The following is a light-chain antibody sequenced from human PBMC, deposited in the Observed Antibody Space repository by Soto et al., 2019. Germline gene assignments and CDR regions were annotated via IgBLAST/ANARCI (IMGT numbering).Light chain of an antibody. CDR2: DAS. V-gene: IGKV3-11*01. J-gene: IGKJ2*03. Sequence: EIVLTQSPGTLSLSPGDRATLSCRASQSVAGYLAWYQQKPGQAPRLLMFDASTRATGIPARFSGSGSGTDFRLTISSLVPGDFAVYYCEDRSNWPPVYSFGQGTKLDIK. CDR1: QSVAGY. CDR3: EDRSNWPPVYS.